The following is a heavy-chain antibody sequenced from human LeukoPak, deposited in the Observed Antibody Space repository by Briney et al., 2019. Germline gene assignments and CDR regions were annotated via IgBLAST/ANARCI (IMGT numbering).Heavy chain of an antibody. V-gene: IGHV3-30*04. CDR1: GFTFSSYA. J-gene: IGHJ4*02. D-gene: IGHD3-22*01. CDR3: ARQLRAYDSSGYYYVRPPDY. CDR2: ISYDGSNK. Sequence: GGSLRLSCAASGFTFSSYAMHWVRQAPGKGLEWVAVISYDGSNKYYADSVKGRFTISRDNSKNTLYLQMNSLRAEDTAVYYCARQLRAYDSSGYYYVRPPDYWGQGTLVTVSS.